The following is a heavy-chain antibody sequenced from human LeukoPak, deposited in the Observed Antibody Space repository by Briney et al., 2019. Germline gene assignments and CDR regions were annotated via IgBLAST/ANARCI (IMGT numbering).Heavy chain of an antibody. D-gene: IGHD4-23*01. Sequence: GGSLRLSCAASGFTFSIYWMSWVRQAPGKGLEWVANIKQDGSEKYYVDSVKGRFTISRDNAKSSLYLQMNSLRAEDTAVYYCASQNDYGGNCFFEYWGQGTLVTVSS. CDR3: ASQNDYGGNCFFEY. CDR1: GFTFSIYW. V-gene: IGHV3-7*01. J-gene: IGHJ4*02. CDR2: IKQDGSEK.